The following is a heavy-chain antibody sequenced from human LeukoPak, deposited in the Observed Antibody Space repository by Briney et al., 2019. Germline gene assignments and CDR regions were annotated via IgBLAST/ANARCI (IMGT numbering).Heavy chain of an antibody. CDR3: AREAGIAAAGNA. CDR1: RFTFSSYS. D-gene: IGHD6-13*01. J-gene: IGHJ5*02. Sequence: GGSLRLSCAASRFTFSSYSMNWVRQAPGKGLEWVSYISSSSSTIYYADSVKGRFTISRDNAKNSLYLQMNSLRAEDTAVYYCAREAGIAAAGNAWGQGTLVTVSS. V-gene: IGHV3-48*01. CDR2: ISSSSSTI.